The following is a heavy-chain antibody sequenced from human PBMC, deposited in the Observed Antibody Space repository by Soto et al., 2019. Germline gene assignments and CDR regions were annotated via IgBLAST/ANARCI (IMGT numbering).Heavy chain of an antibody. CDR3: ARVPRDLFDP. D-gene: IGHD3-10*01. J-gene: IGHJ5*02. CDR2: ISYSGST. CDR1: GDSISSYY. Sequence: QVQLQESGPGLVKPSETLSLTCTVSGDSISSYYWNWIRQPPGKGPERTGYISYSGSTNYNPSHKSRVTISVDTSKNQFSVKLSAVTAADTAVYYCARVPRDLFDPWGQGTLVTVSS. V-gene: IGHV4-59*12.